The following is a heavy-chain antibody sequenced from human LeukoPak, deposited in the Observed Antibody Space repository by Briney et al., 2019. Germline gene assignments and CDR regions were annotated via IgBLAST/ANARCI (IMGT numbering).Heavy chain of an antibody. CDR3: ARQYYDILTGHEYYFDY. CDR1: GYTFTCYY. V-gene: IGHV1-2*02. J-gene: IGHJ4*02. Sequence: ASVKVSCKASGYTFTCYYMHWVRQAPGQGLEWMGWINPNSGGTNYAQKFQGRVTMTRDTSISTAYMELSRLRSDDTAVYYCARQYYDILTGHEYYFDYWGQGTLVTVSS. CDR2: INPNSGGT. D-gene: IGHD3-9*01.